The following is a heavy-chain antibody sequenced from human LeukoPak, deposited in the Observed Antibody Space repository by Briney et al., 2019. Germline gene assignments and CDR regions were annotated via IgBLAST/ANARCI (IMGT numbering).Heavy chain of an antibody. D-gene: IGHD6-13*01. CDR1: GGSISSYY. CDR2: IYYRGST. V-gene: IGHV4-59*12. Sequence: SETLSLTCTVSGGSISSYYWSWIRQPPGKGLEGIGYIYYRGSTNYNPSLKSRVTISVDTSKNQFSLKLSSVTAADTAVYYCAREYSSPGPFDYWGQGTLVTVSS. CDR3: AREYSSPGPFDY. J-gene: IGHJ4*02.